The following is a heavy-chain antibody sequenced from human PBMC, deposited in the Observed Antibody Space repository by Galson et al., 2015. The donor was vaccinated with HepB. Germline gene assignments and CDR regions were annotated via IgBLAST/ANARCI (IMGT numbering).Heavy chain of an antibody. D-gene: IGHD3-22*01. CDR3: ARESYYDNYCFDY. Sequence: SLRLSCAASEFTFSSYAMHWVRQAPGKGLEWVALISRDGSTEYYADSVKGQFFISRDNSKNTLYLQMNSLRVEDTAVYYCARESYYDNYCFDYWGQGILVIVSS. J-gene: IGHJ4*01. CDR1: EFTFSSYA. V-gene: IGHV3-30*04. CDR2: ISRDGSTE.